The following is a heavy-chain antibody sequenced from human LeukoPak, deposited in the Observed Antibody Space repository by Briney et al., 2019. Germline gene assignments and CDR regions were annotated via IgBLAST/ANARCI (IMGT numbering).Heavy chain of an antibody. CDR1: GFTFSSYG. CDR2: IPYDGSNK. V-gene: IGHV3-30*18. CDR3: AKDEQLAFDY. Sequence: GSLRLSCAASGFTFSSYGMHWVRQAPGKGLEWVAVIPYDGSNKYYADSVKGRFTISRDNSKNTLYLQMNSLRAEDTAVYYCAKDEQLAFDYWGQGTLVTVSS. D-gene: IGHD6-6*01. J-gene: IGHJ4*02.